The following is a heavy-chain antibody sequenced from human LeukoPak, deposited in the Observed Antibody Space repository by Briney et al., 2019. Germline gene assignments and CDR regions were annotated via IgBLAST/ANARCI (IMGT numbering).Heavy chain of an antibody. CDR1: GFTFSSHA. D-gene: IGHD6-19*01. Sequence: PGGSLRLSCAASGFTFSSHAMCWVRQAPGKGLEWVSSISVSGGYTYYADSVKGRFAISRDNSKNTLYLQMNSLRAEDTAVYYCATRPAVAGYFDNWGQGTLVTVSS. CDR3: ATRPAVAGYFDN. J-gene: IGHJ4*02. CDR2: ISVSGGYT. V-gene: IGHV3-23*01.